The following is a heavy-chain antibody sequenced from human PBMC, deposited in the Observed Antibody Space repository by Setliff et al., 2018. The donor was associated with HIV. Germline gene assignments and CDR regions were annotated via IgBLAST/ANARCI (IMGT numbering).Heavy chain of an antibody. Sequence: ASVKVSCKTSGYTFTGFYINWVRQAPGKGPEWMGRINPNGDQTRPARKFQGRVTMATETSITTAYMELTNLRSDDTAVYYCARDPRQWLGGIYGNYYMDVWGKGTTVTVSS. V-gene: IGHV1-2*06. CDR1: GYTFTGFY. D-gene: IGHD6-19*01. CDR2: INPNGDQT. CDR3: ARDPRQWLGGIYGNYYMDV. J-gene: IGHJ6*03.